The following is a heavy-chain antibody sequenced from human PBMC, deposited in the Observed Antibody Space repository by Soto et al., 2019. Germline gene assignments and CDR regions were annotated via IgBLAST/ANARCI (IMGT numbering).Heavy chain of an antibody. CDR1: GFTFSSYA. CDR3: AKGGLVTGYSNWFDP. V-gene: IGHV3-23*01. D-gene: IGHD3-9*01. J-gene: IGHJ5*02. CDR2: ISGSGGST. Sequence: GGSLRLSCAASGFTFSSYAMSWVRQAPGKGLEWVSIISGSGGSTYYADSVKGRFTISRDNSKNTLYLQMNSLRADDTAVYYCAKGGLVTGYSNWFDPWGQGTLVTFSS.